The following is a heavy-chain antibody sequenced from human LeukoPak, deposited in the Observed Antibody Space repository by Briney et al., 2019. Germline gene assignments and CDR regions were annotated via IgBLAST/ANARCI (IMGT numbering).Heavy chain of an antibody. CDR2: INPNSGGT. V-gene: IGHV1-2*02. CDR3: ARGYCYDSSGPAGWFDP. J-gene: IGHJ5*02. Sequence: ASVKVSCKASGYTFTGYYMHWVRQAPGQGLEWMGWINPNSGGTNYAQKFQGRVTMTRDTSISTAYMELSRLRSDDTAVYYCARGYCYDSSGPAGWFDPWGQGTLVTVSS. D-gene: IGHD3-22*01. CDR1: GYTFTGYY.